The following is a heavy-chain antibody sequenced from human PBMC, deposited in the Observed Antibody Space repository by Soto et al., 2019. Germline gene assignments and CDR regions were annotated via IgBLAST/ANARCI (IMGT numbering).Heavy chain of an antibody. J-gene: IGHJ4*02. CDR3: ARTSRVVEMATIEGYYFDY. Sequence: QVQLQESGPGLVKPSQTLSLTCTVSGGSISSGGYYWSWIRQHPGKGLEWIGYIYYSGSTYYNPSLKSRVTISVDTYKNQFSLKLSSVTAADTAVYYCARTSRVVEMATIEGYYFDYWGQGTLVTVSS. CDR2: IYYSGST. D-gene: IGHD5-12*01. V-gene: IGHV4-31*03. CDR1: GGSISSGGYY.